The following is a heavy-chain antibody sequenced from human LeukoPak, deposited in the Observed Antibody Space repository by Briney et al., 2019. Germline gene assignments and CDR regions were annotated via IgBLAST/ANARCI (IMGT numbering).Heavy chain of an antibody. CDR2: MNPNSGNT. V-gene: IGHV1-8*01. D-gene: IGHD6-13*01. Sequence: ASVKVSCKASGYTFTSYNINWVRQATGQGLEWMGWMNPNSGNTGYAQKFQGRVTMTRNTSISTAYMELSSLRSEDTAVYYCARGIAIAAAGNGYYGMDVWGQGTTVTVSS. CDR3: ARGIAIAAAGNGYYGMDV. CDR1: GYTFTSYN. J-gene: IGHJ6*02.